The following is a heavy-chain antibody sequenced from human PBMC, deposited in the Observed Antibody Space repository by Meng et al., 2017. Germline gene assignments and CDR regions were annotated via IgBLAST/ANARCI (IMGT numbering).Heavy chain of an antibody. CDR1: GFSFSSYW. Sequence: GESLKISCAASGFSFSSYWMSWVRQAPGKGLEWVANIKEDGGKKFYVDSVKGRFTIPRDNTNPSLDLQINSVRVEDTAVYYCARDILGGAFDIWGQGTMVTVSS. CDR3: ARDILGGAFDI. V-gene: IGHV3-7*01. CDR2: IKEDGGKK. D-gene: IGHD3-3*02. J-gene: IGHJ3*02.